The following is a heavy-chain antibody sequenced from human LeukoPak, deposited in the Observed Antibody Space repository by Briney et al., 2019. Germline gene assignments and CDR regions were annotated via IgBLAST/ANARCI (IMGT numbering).Heavy chain of an antibody. CDR1: GYTLTELS. CDR2: LDPEDGET. V-gene: IGHV1-24*01. J-gene: IGHJ4*02. CDR3: AGYYYDSRGGDY. Sequence: ASVKVSCKVSGYTLTELSMHWVRQAPGKGLEWMGGLDPEDGETIYAQKFQGRVTMTEDTSTDTAYMELSSLRSEDTAVYYCAGYYYDSRGGDYWGQGTLVTVSS. D-gene: IGHD3-22*01.